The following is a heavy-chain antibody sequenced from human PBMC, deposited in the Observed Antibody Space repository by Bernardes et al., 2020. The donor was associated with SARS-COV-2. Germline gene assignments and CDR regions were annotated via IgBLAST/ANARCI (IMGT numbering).Heavy chain of an antibody. Sequence: SETLPLTCTVSGGSIGSYYWNWIRQPPGKGLEWIGYLYYGGSANYNPSLKSRVTISLDTSKNQFSLRLNSLTAADTAVYYCARGSADWGYYFDLWGRGTLVTVSS. D-gene: IGHD7-27*01. J-gene: IGHJ2*01. CDR1: GGSIGSYY. CDR2: LYYGGSA. V-gene: IGHV4-59*08. CDR3: ARGSADWGYYFDL.